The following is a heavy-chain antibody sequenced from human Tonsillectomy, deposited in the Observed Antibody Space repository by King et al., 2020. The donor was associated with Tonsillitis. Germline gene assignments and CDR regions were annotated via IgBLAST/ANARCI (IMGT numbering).Heavy chain of an antibody. CDR2: ICWNRCIV. D-gene: IGHD3-16*02. J-gene: IGHJ4*02. V-gene: IGHV3-9*01. Sequence: VQLVESGGGLVQPGRSLRLSCAASGFSFDDYGMDWVRQNPGKGLEGVSGICWNRCIVGFADSVKGLSTVSRDNAKNSLYLQMNSLRAEDTALYYCAKDMTFGVVIVMPDYWGQGTLVTVSS. CDR1: GFSFDDYG. CDR3: AKDMTFGVVIVMPDY.